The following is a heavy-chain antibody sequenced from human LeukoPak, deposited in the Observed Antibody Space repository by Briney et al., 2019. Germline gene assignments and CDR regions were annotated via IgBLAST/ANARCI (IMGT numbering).Heavy chain of an antibody. J-gene: IGHJ4*02. V-gene: IGHV1-46*01. CDR1: GGTFSSYA. CDR3: ARVDSYGFDY. CDR2: INPSGGST. Sequence: GSSVKVSCKASGGTFSSYAISWARQAPGQGLEWMGIINPSGGSTSYAQKFQGRVTMTRDTSTSTVYMELSSLRSEDTAVYYCARVDSYGFDYWGQGTLVTVSS. D-gene: IGHD5-18*01.